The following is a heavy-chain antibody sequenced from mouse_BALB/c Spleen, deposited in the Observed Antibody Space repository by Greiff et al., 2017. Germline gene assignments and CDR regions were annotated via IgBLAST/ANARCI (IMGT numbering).Heavy chain of an antibody. CDR2: ISTYYGDA. D-gene: IGHD2-3*01. CDR1: GYTFTDYA. J-gene: IGHJ4*01. Sequence: QVQLKESGAELVRPGVSVKFSCKGSGYTFTDYAMHWVKQSHAKSLEWIGVISTYYGDASYNQKFKGKATMTVDKSSSTAYMELARLTSEDSAIYYCARGGYYGVLYAMDYWGQGTSVTVSS. CDR3: ARGGYYGVLYAMDY. V-gene: IGHV1S137*01.